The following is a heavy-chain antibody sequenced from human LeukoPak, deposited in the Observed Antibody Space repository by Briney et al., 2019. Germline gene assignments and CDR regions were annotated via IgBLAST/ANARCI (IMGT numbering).Heavy chain of an antibody. V-gene: IGHV4-59*08. CDR1: GGSISGYY. D-gene: IGHD5-18*01. J-gene: IGHJ6*03. Sequence: SETLSLTCTVSGGSISGYYWSWIRPPPGKGLEWIGYIYYSGSTNYNPSLKSRVTISVDTSKNQFSLKLSSVTAADTAVYYCARLHADTTMTPYYYYIYVWGKGTTVTVSS. CDR3: ARLHADTTMTPYYYYIYV. CDR2: IYYSGST.